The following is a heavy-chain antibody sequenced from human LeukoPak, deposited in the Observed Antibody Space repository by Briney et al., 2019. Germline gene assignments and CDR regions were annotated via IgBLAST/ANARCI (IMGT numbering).Heavy chain of an antibody. J-gene: IGHJ5*02. V-gene: IGHV4-39*01. CDR3: AGVRGIISRNWFDP. D-gene: IGHD3-10*01. CDR1: GGSISSSNYY. CDR2: IYYGGST. Sequence: SETLSLTCTVSGGSISSSNYYWGWICQPPGKGLEWIGTIYYGGSTYYNPSLKSRVTISVDTSKNQFSLKLSSVTAAVTAVYFCAGVRGIISRNWFDPWGHGTLVTVSS.